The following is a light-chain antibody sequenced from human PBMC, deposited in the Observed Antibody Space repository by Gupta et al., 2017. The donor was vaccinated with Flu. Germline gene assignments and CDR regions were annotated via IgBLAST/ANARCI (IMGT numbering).Light chain of an antibody. CDR3: SSYTSNSALYV. CDR1: SSDVGYYNN. J-gene: IGLJ1*01. V-gene: IGLV2-14*01. CDR2: EVS. Sequence: QSALTQPASVSGSPGQSITISCTGTSSDVGYYNNVSWYHQHPGKAPKLLIYEVSNRPSGVSNRFSASKSGNTASLTISGLQAEDEAEYYCSSYTSNSALYVFGTGTKVTVL.